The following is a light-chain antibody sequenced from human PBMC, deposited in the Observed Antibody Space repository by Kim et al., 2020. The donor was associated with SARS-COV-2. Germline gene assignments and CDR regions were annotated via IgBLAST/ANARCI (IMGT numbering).Light chain of an antibody. CDR3: QQYNNWPPYT. J-gene: IGKJ2*01. CDR2: HSS. Sequence: EVVMTQSPATLSVSPGERATLSCRASQNINYNLAWFRQKPGQAPSLLIYHSSTRAAGVPARFSGSGSGTEFTLTISSLQSEDFAIYFCQQYNNWPPYTFGQGTKLEI. V-gene: IGKV3-15*01. CDR1: QNINYN.